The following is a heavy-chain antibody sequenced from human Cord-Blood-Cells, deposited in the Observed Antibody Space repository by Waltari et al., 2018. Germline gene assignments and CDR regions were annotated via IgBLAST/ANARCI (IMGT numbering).Heavy chain of an antibody. CDR3: ARDPALSGSYFDY. D-gene: IGHD1-26*01. CDR1: GYTLPSYA. J-gene: IGHJ4*02. Sequence: QVQLVQSGAEVKKPGASVKVSCTASGYTLPSYAMHWVRQAPGQRLEWMVWINAGNGNTKYSQKFQGRVTITRDTSASTAYMELSSLRSEDTAVYYCARDPALSGSYFDYWGQGTLVTVSS. V-gene: IGHV1-3*01. CDR2: INAGNGNT.